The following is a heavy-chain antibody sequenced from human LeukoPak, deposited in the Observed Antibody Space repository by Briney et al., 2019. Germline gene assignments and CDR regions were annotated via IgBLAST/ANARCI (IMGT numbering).Heavy chain of an antibody. CDR3: TRIAEGIAAGYYYYYMDV. J-gene: IGHJ6*03. CDR1: GFTFNRYG. Sequence: QTGGSLRLSCAASGFTFNRYGMHWVRQAPGKGLEWVAVISFDGKVSYYADSVKGRFTISRDNAKNSLYLQMNSLRAEDTAVYYCTRIAEGIAAGYYYYYMDVWGKGTTVTVSS. V-gene: IGHV3-30*03. D-gene: IGHD6-13*01. CDR2: ISFDGKVS.